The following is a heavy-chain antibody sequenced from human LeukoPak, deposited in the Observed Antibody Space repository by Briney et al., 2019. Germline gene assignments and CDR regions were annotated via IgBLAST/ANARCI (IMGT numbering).Heavy chain of an antibody. CDR1: GYSFTTYR. J-gene: IGHJ5*02. CDR3: ARQITFGGVEFDP. D-gene: IGHD3-16*01. V-gene: IGHV5-51*01. CDR2: IYPGDSDA. Sequence: GESLKISCKGSGYSFTTYRIGWVRQMPGKGLEWMGIIYPGDSDARYGPSFQGQVTISVDKSINTAYLQWSSLKASDTAMYYRARQITFGGVEFDPWGQGTLVTVSS.